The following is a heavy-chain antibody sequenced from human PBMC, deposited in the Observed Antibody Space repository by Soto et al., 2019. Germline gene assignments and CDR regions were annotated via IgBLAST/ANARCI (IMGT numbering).Heavy chain of an antibody. Sequence: ASVKVSCKASGYTFTSYGISWVRQAPGQGLEWMGWISAYNGNTNYAQKLQGRVTMTTDTSTSTAYMELRSLRSDDTAVYYCARDGKGLTLDYEFWSGYYTGIWFDPWGQGTLVTVSS. CDR1: GYTFTSYG. V-gene: IGHV1-18*01. D-gene: IGHD3-3*01. J-gene: IGHJ5*02. CDR3: ARDGKGLTLDYEFWSGYYTGIWFDP. CDR2: ISAYNGNT.